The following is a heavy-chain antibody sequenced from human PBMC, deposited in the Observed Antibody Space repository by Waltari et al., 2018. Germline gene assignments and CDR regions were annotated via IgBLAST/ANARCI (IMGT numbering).Heavy chain of an antibody. CDR2: IYHAGDT. CDR1: GYSINSGSF. J-gene: IGHJ4*02. Sequence: QVQLQESGPGLVKPSETLSLTCAVSGYSINSGSFWCCIRQSPGKGLEWIATIYHAGDTFYNPSLKSRVTISMDTSKNQFSLKLNSVTAADTAVYFCSRQVLGYCTSAACRRLESWGQGTLVTVSS. D-gene: IGHD2-2*03. V-gene: IGHV4-38-2*01. CDR3: SRQVLGYCTSAACRRLES.